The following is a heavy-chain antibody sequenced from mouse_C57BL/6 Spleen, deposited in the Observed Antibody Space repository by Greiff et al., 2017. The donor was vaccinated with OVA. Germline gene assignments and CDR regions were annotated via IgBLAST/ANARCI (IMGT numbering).Heavy chain of an antibody. D-gene: IGHD2-1*01. CDR2: ISDGGSYT. V-gene: IGHV5-4*01. Sequence: EVQVVESGGGLVKPGGSLKLSCAASGFTFSSYAMSWVRQTPEKRLEWVATISDGGSYTYYPDNVKGRFTISRDNAKNNLYLQMSHLKSEDTAMYYCARDPAVYYGNYEGFAYWGQGTLVTVSA. CDR1: GFTFSSYA. J-gene: IGHJ3*01. CDR3: ARDPAVYYGNYEGFAY.